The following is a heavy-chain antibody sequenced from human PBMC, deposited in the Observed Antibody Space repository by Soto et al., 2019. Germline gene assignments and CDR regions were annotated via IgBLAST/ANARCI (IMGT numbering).Heavy chain of an antibody. V-gene: IGHV3-74*01. Sequence: LRLSCAASKFSFNNYWMHWVRQVPGKGPAWVSRINHDGSKTEYADSVKGRFTISRDNTNNTLYLQMDSLRVEDTAMYYCVREPWGFSGTWYDYWGQGTLVTVSS. CDR1: KFSFNNYW. CDR3: VREPWGFSGTWYDY. CDR2: INHDGSKT. D-gene: IGHD6-13*01. J-gene: IGHJ4*02.